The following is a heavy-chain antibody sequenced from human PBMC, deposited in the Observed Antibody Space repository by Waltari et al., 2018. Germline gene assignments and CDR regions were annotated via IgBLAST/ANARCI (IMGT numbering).Heavy chain of an antibody. CDR2: ISYDGSNK. J-gene: IGHJ3*02. CDR3: AREQYYYDSSGYHAFDI. Sequence: QVQLVESGGGVVQPGRSLRLSCAASGFTFSSYAMHWVRQAPGKGLEWVAVISYDGSNKYYADSVKGRFTISRDNSKNTLYLQMNSLRAEDTAVYYCAREQYYYDSSGYHAFDIWGQGTMVTVSS. CDR1: GFTFSSYA. D-gene: IGHD3-22*01. V-gene: IGHV3-30*01.